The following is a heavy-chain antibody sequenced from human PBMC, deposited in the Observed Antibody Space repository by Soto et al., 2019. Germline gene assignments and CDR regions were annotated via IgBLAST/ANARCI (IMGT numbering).Heavy chain of an antibody. CDR1: GGSANNINYF. J-gene: IGHJ5*02. Sequence: SETLSLTCTVSGGSANNINYFWSWIRQPPGKGLGWIGYVYYSGRTNYNPSLKSRVTIPIDTSKNQFSLKVTSVTVTDAAVYYCARGRPCTGGKCYGWFDTGGQGTQVKVSS. V-gene: IGHV4-61*01. CDR2: VYYSGRT. D-gene: IGHD2-8*02. CDR3: ARGRPCTGGKCYGWFDT.